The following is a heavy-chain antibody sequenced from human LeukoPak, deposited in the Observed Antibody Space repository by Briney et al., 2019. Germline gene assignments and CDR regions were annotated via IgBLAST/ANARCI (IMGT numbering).Heavy chain of an antibody. CDR3: ASRYYDILTGHDAFDI. J-gene: IGHJ3*02. CDR1: GSSFTSYW. CDR2: IYPGDSDT. D-gene: IGHD3-9*01. V-gene: IGHV5-51*01. Sequence: GESLKISCKGSGSSFTSYWIGRVRQMPGKGLEWMGIIYPGDSDTRYSPSFQGQVTISADKSISTAYLQWSSLKASDTAMYYCASRYYDILTGHDAFDIWGQGTMVTVSS.